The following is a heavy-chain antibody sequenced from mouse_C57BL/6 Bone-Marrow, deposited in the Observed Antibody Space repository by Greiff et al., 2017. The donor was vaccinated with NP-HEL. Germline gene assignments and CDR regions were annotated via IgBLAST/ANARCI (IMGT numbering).Heavy chain of an antibody. CDR1: GFSLSTFGMG. V-gene: IGHV8-8*01. J-gene: IGHJ1*03. CDR2: IWWDDDK. CDR3: ARTYYYGSSYWYFDV. D-gene: IGHD1-1*01. Sequence: QVTLKVCGPGILQPSQTLSLTCSFSGFSLSTFGMGVGWIRQPSGKGLEWLAHIWWDDDKYYNPALKSRPTISKDTSKNQVFLKIANVETADTATYDCARTYYYGSSYWYFDVWGTGTTVTVSS.